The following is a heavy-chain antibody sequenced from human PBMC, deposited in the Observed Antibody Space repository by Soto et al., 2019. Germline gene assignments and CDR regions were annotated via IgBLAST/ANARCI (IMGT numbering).Heavy chain of an antibody. CDR2: ISDNGDST. J-gene: IGHJ4*02. CDR1: GVRFSTYA. Sequence: PGGSLRLSCAASGVRFSTYAMSWVRQAPGKGLEWVSVISDNGDSTYYADSVKGRFTISRDSSKNTLYLRMNSLRAEETAVYYCASYVRRPPFYFDNWGQGTLVTVSS. V-gene: IGHV3-23*01. CDR3: ASYVRRPPFYFDN. D-gene: IGHD3-10*02.